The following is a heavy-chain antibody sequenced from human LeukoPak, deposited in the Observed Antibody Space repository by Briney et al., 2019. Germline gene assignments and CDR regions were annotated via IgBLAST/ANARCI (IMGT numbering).Heavy chain of an antibody. CDR3: ARETLDCSSTSCYYYYMDV. Sequence: GGSLRLSCAASGFTFSSYSMNWVRQAPGKGLEWVSSISSSSSYIYYADPVKGRFTISRDNAKNSLYLQMNSLRAEDTAVYYCARETLDCSSTSCYYYYMDVWGKGTTVTVSS. CDR1: GFTFSSYS. V-gene: IGHV3-21*01. D-gene: IGHD2-2*01. CDR2: ISSSSSYI. J-gene: IGHJ6*03.